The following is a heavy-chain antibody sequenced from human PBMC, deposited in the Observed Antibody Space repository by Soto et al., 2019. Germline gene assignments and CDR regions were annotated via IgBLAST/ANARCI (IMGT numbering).Heavy chain of an antibody. J-gene: IGHJ1*01. CDR2: IYYSGST. CDR1: GGSISSSSYY. CDR3: ASRRHQISISQG. Sequence: QLQLQESGPGLVKPSETLSLTCTVSGGSISSSSYYWGWIRQPPGKGLEWIGSIYYSGSTYYNPSLTSGVNISVDTSKNKYSLRLCAVTDADTVMYYCASRRHQISISQGWGQGTLVTVSS. D-gene: IGHD3-3*01. V-gene: IGHV4-39*01.